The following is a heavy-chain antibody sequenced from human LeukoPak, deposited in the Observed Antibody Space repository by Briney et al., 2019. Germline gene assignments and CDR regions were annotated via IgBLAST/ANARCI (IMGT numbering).Heavy chain of an antibody. CDR3: ARDDDFWSAERYFDY. J-gene: IGHJ4*02. V-gene: IGHV3-30-3*01. CDR2: ISYDGSNK. D-gene: IGHD3-3*01. CDR1: GFTFSSYA. Sequence: GGSLRLSCAASGFTFSSYAMHLVRQAPGKGLEWVAVISYDGSNKYYADSVKGRFTISRDNSKNTLYLQMNSLRAEDTAVYYCARDDDFWSAERYFDYWGQGTLVTVSS.